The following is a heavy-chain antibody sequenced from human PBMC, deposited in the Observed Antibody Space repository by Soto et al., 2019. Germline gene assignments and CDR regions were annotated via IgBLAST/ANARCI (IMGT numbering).Heavy chain of an antibody. V-gene: IGHV4-31*03. CDR1: GGSINSGGYY. CDR2: IYYSGSI. J-gene: IGHJ6*02. CDR3: ARLGGYCSGTSTSCYGFYGMDV. Sequence: SETLSLTCTVSGGSINSGGYYWSWIRQHPGKGLEWIGYIYYSGSIFYNPSLRSRVTISVDTSKNQFSLRVTSVTVADTAVYYCARLGGYCSGTSTSCYGFYGMDVWGQGTTVTVSS. D-gene: IGHD2-2*01.